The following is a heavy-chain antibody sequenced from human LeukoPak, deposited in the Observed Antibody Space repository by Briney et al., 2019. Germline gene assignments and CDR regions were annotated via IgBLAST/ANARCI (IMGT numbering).Heavy chain of an antibody. J-gene: IGHJ4*02. CDR2: ISGSGGST. V-gene: IGHV3-23*01. CDR3: AKDGAMYYDYVWGSYDY. CDR1: GFTFSSYA. D-gene: IGHD3-16*01. Sequence: DPGGSLRLSCAASGFTFSSYAMSWVRQAPGKGLEWVSAISGSGGSTYYADSVKGRFTISRDNSKNTLYLQMNSLRAEDTAVYYCAKDGAMYYDYVWGSYDYWGQGTLVTVSS.